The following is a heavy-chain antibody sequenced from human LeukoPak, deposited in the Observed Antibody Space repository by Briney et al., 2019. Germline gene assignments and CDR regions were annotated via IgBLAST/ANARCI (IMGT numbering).Heavy chain of an antibody. CDR1: GFTFSSYA. J-gene: IGHJ6*02. CDR2: ISYDGSNK. D-gene: IGHD1-7*01. V-gene: IGHV3-30-3*01. CDR3: ARRKLTYYYGMDV. Sequence: PGGSLRLSCAASGFTFSSYAMHWVRQAPGKGLEWVAVISYDGSNKYYADSVKGRFTISRDNAKNSLDLQMNTLRAEDTAVYYCARRKLTYYYGMDVWGQGTTVTVSS.